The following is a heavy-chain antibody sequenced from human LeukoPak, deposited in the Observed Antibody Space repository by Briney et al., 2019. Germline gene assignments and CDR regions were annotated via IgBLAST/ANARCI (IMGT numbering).Heavy chain of an antibody. J-gene: IGHJ4*02. CDR1: GYTFTGYY. Sequence: ASVKVSCKASGYTFTGYYMHWVRQAPGQGLEWMGWMNPNSGNTGYAQKFQGRVTITRNTSISTAYMELSSLRSEDTAVYYCALGFGEFDGGDDYWGQGTLVTVSS. CDR2: MNPNSGNT. V-gene: IGHV1-8*03. CDR3: ALGFGEFDGGDDY. D-gene: IGHD3-10*01.